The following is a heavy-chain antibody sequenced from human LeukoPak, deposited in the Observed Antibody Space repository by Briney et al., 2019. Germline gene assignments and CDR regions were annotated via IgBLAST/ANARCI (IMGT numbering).Heavy chain of an antibody. V-gene: IGHV4-38-2*02. D-gene: IGHD3-22*01. CDR2: IYHSGST. Sequence: SETLSLTCTVSGYSISSGYYWGWIRQPPGKGLEWIGSIYHSGSTYYNPSLKSRVTISVDTSKNQFSLKLSSVIAADTAVYYCARDMSFRGAAYDSSGYYYAPFYYWGQGTLVTVSS. CDR1: GYSISSGYY. J-gene: IGHJ4*02. CDR3: ARDMSFRGAAYDSSGYYYAPFYY.